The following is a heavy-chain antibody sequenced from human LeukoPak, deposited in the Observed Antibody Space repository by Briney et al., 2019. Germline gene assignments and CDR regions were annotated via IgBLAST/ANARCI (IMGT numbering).Heavy chain of an antibody. V-gene: IGHV1-2*02. D-gene: IGHD2-15*01. CDR1: VYTFTGYY. CDR2: INPDSGGR. J-gene: IGHJ3*02. CDR3: ARDRPDCSGGSCFAFDI. Sequence: ASVKLSCKSSVYTFTGYYMYWVRQPPGQGLGWMGCINPDSGGRNYAQTFQGRVTMSRDTSISTAYMELSRLRSDDTAVYYCARDRPDCSGGSCFAFDIWGQGTMVTVSS.